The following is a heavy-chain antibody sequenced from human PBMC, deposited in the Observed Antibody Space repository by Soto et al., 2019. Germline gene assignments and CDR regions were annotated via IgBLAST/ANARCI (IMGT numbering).Heavy chain of an antibody. J-gene: IGHJ6*03. V-gene: IGHV3-21*01. Sequence: EVQLVESGGGLVKPGGSPRLSCAASGFTFSSYSMNWVRQAPGKGLEWVSSISSSSSYIYYADSVKGRFTISRDNAKNSLYLQMNSLRAEDTAVYYCARVGGYYYYMDVWGKGTTVTVSS. D-gene: IGHD2-15*01. CDR1: GFTFSSYS. CDR2: ISSSSSYI. CDR3: ARVGGYYYYMDV.